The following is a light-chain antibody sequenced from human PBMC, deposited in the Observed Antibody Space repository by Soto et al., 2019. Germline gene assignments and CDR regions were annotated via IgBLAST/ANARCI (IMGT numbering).Light chain of an antibody. CDR2: DVS. CDR1: SSGVGGYNY. Sequence: QSVLTQPRSVSGSPGQSGTISCTGTSSGVGGYNYVSWYQQHPGKAPKLMIYDVSKRPSGVPDRFSGSKSGNTASLPTSGLQAEDEADYYCCSYAGSYTFLVFGGGTKLTVL. V-gene: IGLV2-11*01. J-gene: IGLJ2*01. CDR3: CSYAGSYTFLV.